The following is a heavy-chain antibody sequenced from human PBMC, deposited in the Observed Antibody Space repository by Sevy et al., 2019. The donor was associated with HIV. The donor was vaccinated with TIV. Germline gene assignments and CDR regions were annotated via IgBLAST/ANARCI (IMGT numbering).Heavy chain of an antibody. D-gene: IGHD3-16*01. J-gene: IGHJ4*02. CDR2: INTKTGNP. V-gene: IGHV7-4-1*02. Sequence: ASVKVSCRTSGYTFTTQVINWARQAPGLGLEWMGWINTKTGNPTYAQGFTGRIVFSMDTSVNTAYLQINNLKTADTAVYYCARSPYAESREDVRGFAYWGQGTLVTVSS. CDR1: GYTFTTQV. CDR3: ARSPYAESREDVRGFAY.